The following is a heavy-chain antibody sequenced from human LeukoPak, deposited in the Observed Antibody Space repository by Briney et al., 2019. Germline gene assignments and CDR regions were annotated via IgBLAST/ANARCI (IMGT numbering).Heavy chain of an antibody. CDR1: GGSISNYY. D-gene: IGHD6-19*01. J-gene: IGHJ4*02. Sequence: SETLSLTCTDSGGSISNYYWSWIRQPAGKGLEWIGRIYTSGTTHYNPSLKSRVTMSVDTSKNQFSLNLSSVTAADTAVYYCARDSSSVAGTFGFPYWGQGTLVTVSS. V-gene: IGHV4-4*07. CDR2: IYTSGTT. CDR3: ARDSSSVAGTFGFPY.